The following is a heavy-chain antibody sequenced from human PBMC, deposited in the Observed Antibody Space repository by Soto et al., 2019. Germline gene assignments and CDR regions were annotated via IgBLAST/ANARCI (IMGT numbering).Heavy chain of an antibody. V-gene: IGHV1-18*01. J-gene: IGHJ6*02. CDR1: VYTFTSYG. D-gene: IGHD4-17*01. CDR2: ISAYNGNT. Sequence: SVKVSCKASVYTFTSYGISWVRQAPLQGLEWMGWISAYNGNTNYAQKLQGRVTMTTDTSTSTAYMELRSLRSDDTAVYYCARVPRGWDYAGGAGMDVWGQGTTVTVSS. CDR3: ARVPRGWDYAGGAGMDV.